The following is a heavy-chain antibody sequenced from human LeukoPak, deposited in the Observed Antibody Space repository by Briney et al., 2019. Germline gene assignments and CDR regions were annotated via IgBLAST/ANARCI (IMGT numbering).Heavy chain of an antibody. CDR1: GASISSFY. Sequence: SETLSLTCTVSGASISSFYWSWIRQPAGKGLEWIGRIYTSGGTNYNPSPKSRVTISIDTSKNQFSLKLYSVTAADTAVYYCVTDRSGSYDYWGQGILVTVSS. J-gene: IGHJ4*02. V-gene: IGHV4-4*07. D-gene: IGHD1-26*01. CDR2: IYTSGGT. CDR3: VTDRSGSYDY.